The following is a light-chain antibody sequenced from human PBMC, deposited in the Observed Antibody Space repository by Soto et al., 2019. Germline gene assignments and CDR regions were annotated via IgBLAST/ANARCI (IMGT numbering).Light chain of an antibody. Sequence: QSALAQPRSVSGSPGQLLTISCTGTSSDVDDYRYVSWYQQYPGKAPKLVIYDGTKRPSGVPDRFSGSNSGNTASLTISGLQTEDEADYYCTSNTDSDSYVSGNGTKVTVL. V-gene: IGLV2-11*01. CDR1: SSDVDDYRY. CDR2: DGT. CDR3: TSNTDSDSYV. J-gene: IGLJ1*01.